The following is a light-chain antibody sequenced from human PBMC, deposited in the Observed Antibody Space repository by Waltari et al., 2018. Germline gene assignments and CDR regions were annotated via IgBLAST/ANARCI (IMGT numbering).Light chain of an antibody. Sequence: QSAPITPASLVSSSGPPIIIPCCANSHGNGGCDFVFRPQQHPGKVPKPLIYDVNIRPSGISNRVSGSKSGNTASLTISGLQAEDDSDYYCNSFTTSKTRVFGGGTRVTVL. CDR2: DVN. V-gene: IGLV2-14*03. J-gene: IGLJ2*01. CDR1: SHGNGGCDF. CDR3: NSFTTSKTRV.